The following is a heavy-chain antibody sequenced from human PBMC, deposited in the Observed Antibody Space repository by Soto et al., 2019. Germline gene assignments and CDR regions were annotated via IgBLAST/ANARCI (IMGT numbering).Heavy chain of an antibody. Sequence: GGSLRLSCAASGFTFSSYSMHWVRQAPGKGLEWVAVISYDGRNKYYADSVKGRFTISRDNSKNTLYLQMNSLRADDTAVNFCARSSYDDILTGWSMDVWGQGTTVTVSS. CDR2: ISYDGRNK. CDR3: ARSSYDDILTGWSMDV. D-gene: IGHD3-9*01. J-gene: IGHJ6*02. V-gene: IGHV3-30*04. CDR1: GFTFSSYS.